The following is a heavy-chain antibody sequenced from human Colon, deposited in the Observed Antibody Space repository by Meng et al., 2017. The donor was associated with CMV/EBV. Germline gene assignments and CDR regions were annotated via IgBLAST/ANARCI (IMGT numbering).Heavy chain of an antibody. J-gene: IGHJ4*02. CDR2: IKQDGSEK. CDR1: GFTFSSYW. Sequence: GESLKISCAASGFTFSSYWMSWVRQAPGKGLEWVANIKQDGSEKYYVDSVKGRFTISRDNAKNSLYLQMNSLRAEDTALYYCVGGGLFYFDYWGLGTLVTVSS. CDR3: VGGGLFYFDY. D-gene: IGHD2-15*01. V-gene: IGHV3-7*01.